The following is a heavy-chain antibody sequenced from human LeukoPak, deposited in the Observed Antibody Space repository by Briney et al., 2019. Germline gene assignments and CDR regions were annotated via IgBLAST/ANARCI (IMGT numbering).Heavy chain of an antibody. D-gene: IGHD3-3*01. CDR2: IYDDGSRE. V-gene: IGHV3-33*01. Sequence: PGGSLRLSCAASGFTFSNYGMHWVRQAPGKGLEWVAVIYDDGSREHFADSVKGRFTISRDNSKNTVVLQMNSLRADDTAVYYCARGLKSGYVDSWGQGTLVTVSS. CDR3: ARGLKSGYVDS. J-gene: IGHJ4*02. CDR1: GFTFSNYG.